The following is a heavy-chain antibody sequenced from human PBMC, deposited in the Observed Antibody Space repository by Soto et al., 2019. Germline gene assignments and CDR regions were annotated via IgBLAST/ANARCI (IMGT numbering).Heavy chain of an antibody. CDR1: GYTFTSYG. D-gene: IGHD2-2*01. J-gene: IGHJ6*02. V-gene: IGHV1-18*01. CDR3: AGGCSSTSCYDYYYGLEV. CDR2: ISAYNGNT. Sequence: ASVKVSCKASGYTFTSYGISWVRQAPGQGLEWMGWISAYNGNTNYAQKLQGRVTMTTDTSTSTAYMELRSLSSDDTAVYYCAGGCSSTSCYDYYYGLEVWGQGTTVTVSS.